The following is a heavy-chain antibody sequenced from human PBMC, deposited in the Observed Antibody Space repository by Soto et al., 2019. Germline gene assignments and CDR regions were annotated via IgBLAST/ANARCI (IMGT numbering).Heavy chain of an antibody. CDR2: IAYDGSFK. D-gene: IGHD2-15*01. CDR3: AKDRGGSWAFDY. Sequence: QVQLVESGGGVVEPGRSLRLSGAASGFAFTTYNIHWVRQFPGKGLEWVAVIAYDGSFKTYADSVKGRFIVSRHNPKKMLFLEMNMLRHEDTAVYYGAKDRGGSWAFDYWGQGTLVTVSS. J-gene: IGHJ4*02. V-gene: IGHV3-30*18. CDR1: GFAFTTYN.